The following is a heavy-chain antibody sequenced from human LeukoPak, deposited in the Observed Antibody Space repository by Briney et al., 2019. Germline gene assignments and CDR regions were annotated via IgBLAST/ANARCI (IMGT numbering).Heavy chain of an antibody. V-gene: IGHV4-34*01. CDR1: GGSFSGHY. J-gene: IGHJ4*02. CDR2: INHSGST. Sequence: PSETLSLTCAVYGGSFSGHYWSWIRQPPGKGLEWIGEINHSGSTNYNPSLKSRVTISVGTSKNQFSLKLSSVTAADTAVYYCARAYCSGGSCYLGYFDYWGQGTLVTVSS. CDR3: ARAYCSGGSCYLGYFDY. D-gene: IGHD2-15*01.